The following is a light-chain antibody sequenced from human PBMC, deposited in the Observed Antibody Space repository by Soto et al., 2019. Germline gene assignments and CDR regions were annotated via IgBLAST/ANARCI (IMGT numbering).Light chain of an antibody. J-gene: IGLJ3*02. Sequence: QSVLTQPPSASVTPGQRVTISCSGSSSNIGSNTVNWYQQLPGTAPKLLIYSNNQRPSGVPDRFSGSKSGTSASLAISGLQSEDEADYYCAAGDDSLNGWVFGGGTKLTVL. V-gene: IGLV1-44*01. CDR1: SSNIGSNT. CDR3: AAGDDSLNGWV. CDR2: SNN.